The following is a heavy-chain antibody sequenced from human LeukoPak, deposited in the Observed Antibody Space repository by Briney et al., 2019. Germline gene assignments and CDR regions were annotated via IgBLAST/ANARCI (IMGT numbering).Heavy chain of an antibody. CDR2: IFTSGST. D-gene: IGHD3-16*01. CDR3: ARESSWGFKFDY. CDR1: GGSISSYY. Sequence: PSETLSLTCTVSGGSISSYYWSWIRQPAGKGLEWIGRIFTSGSTNYNPSLKSRVTMSVDTSKNQFSLKLSSVTAADTAVYLCARESSWGFKFDYWGQGTLVTVSS. V-gene: IGHV4-4*07. J-gene: IGHJ4*02.